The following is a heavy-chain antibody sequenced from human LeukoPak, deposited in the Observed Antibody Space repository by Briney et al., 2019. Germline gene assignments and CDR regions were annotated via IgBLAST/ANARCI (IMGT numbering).Heavy chain of an antibody. CDR2: IWYDGSNK. Sequence: GGSLRLSCAASGFTFSSYGMHWVRQAPGKGLEWEAVIWYDGSNKYYADSVKGRFTISRDNSKNTLYLQMNSLRAEDTAVYYCARDLPRSSSLADGVYWGQGTLVTVSS. CDR3: ARDLPRSSSLADGVY. J-gene: IGHJ4*02. CDR1: GFTFSSYG. V-gene: IGHV3-33*01. D-gene: IGHD6-6*01.